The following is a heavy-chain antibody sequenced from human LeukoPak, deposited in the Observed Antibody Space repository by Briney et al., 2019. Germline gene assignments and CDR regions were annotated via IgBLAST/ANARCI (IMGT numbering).Heavy chain of an antibody. Sequence: PGRSLRLSCAASGFTFSSYGMHCVRQAPGKGLEWVAVISYDGSNKYYADSVKGRFTISRDNSKNTLYLQMNSLRAEDTAVYYCAKDRAYCSGGSCYSQTLFYYYYYYGMDVWGQGTTVTVSS. D-gene: IGHD2-15*01. CDR3: AKDRAYCSGGSCYSQTLFYYYYYYGMDV. V-gene: IGHV3-30*18. CDR2: ISYDGSNK. J-gene: IGHJ6*02. CDR1: GFTFSSYG.